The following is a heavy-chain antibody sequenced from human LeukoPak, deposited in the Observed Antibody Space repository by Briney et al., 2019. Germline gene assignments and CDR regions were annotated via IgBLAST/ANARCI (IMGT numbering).Heavy chain of an antibody. V-gene: IGHV4-34*01. Sequence: SETLSLTCAVYGGSFSGYYWSWIRQPPGKGLEWIGEINHSGSTNYNPSLKSRFTISVDTSKNQFSLKLSSVTAADTAVYYCARHRDYGGNSQDRFQPWAQKPLVTVAS. CDR2: INHSGST. J-gene: IGHJ5*02. CDR3: ARHRDYGGNSQDRFQP. D-gene: IGHD4-23*01. CDR1: GGSFSGYY.